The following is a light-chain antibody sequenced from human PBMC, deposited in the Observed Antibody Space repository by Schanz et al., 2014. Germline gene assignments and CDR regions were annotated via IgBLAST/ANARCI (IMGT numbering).Light chain of an antibody. Sequence: EIVLTQSPGTLSLSPGERATLSCRASQSVSSSYLAWYQQKPGQAPRLLIYDAFNRATGIPARFSGSGSGTDFTLTISSLEPEDFAVYYCQQYGTSHGVTFGQGTKLEI. CDR2: DAF. CDR1: QSVSSSY. CDR3: QQYGTSHGVT. V-gene: IGKV3-20*01. J-gene: IGKJ2*01.